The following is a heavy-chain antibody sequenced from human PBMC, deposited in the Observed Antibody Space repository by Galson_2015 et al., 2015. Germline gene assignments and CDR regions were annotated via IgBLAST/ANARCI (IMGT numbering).Heavy chain of an antibody. Sequence: SVKVSCKASGYRFSNYGITWVRQAPGQGLEWMGWISAYNDNTNYAQKFQGRVTFTTDTSTTTVYMAMTSVTSDDTAVYYCARDPAEHCSSTSCSWNWFDPWGQGTLVTVSS. D-gene: IGHD2-2*01. J-gene: IGHJ5*02. CDR2: ISAYNDNT. CDR1: GYRFSNYG. V-gene: IGHV1-18*01. CDR3: ARDPAEHCSSTSCSWNWFDP.